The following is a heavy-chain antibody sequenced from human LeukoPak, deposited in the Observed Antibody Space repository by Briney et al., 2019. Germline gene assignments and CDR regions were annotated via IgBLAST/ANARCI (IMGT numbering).Heavy chain of an antibody. CDR1: GASISGSGYY. CDR2: IYYSGST. D-gene: IGHD3-16*01. V-gene: IGHV4-61*05. CDR3: ASHDRYGGGRWGINRYYYYMDV. Sequence: SETLSLTCAVSGASISGSGYYWGWIRQPPGKGLEWIGYIYYSGSTNYNPSLKSRVTISVDTSKNQFSLKLSSVTAADTAVYYCASHDRYGGGRWGINRYYYYMDVWGKGTTVTISS. J-gene: IGHJ6*03.